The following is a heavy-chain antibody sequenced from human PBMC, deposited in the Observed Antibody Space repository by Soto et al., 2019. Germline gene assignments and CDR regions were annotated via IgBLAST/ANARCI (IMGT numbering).Heavy chain of an antibody. Sequence: SETLSLTYAVYGGSFSGYYWSWIRQPPGKGLEWIGEINHSGSTNYNPSLKSRVTISVDTSKNQFSLKLSSVTAADTAVYYCARENVDTAMVGDYYYGMDVWGQGTTVTVSS. V-gene: IGHV4-34*01. CDR2: INHSGST. CDR1: GGSFSGYY. CDR3: ARENVDTAMVGDYYYGMDV. J-gene: IGHJ6*02. D-gene: IGHD5-18*01.